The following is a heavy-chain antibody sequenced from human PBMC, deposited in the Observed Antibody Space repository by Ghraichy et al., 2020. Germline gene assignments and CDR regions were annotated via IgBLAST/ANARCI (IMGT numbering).Heavy chain of an antibody. J-gene: IGHJ4*02. CDR3: ARLAYCGGDCYPDSNFDY. Sequence: SETLSLTCTVSGGSISSGDYYWSWIRQPPGKDLEWIGYIYYSGSTYYNPSLKSRVTISVDTSKNQFSLKLSSVTAADTAVYYCARLAYCGGDCYPDSNFDYWGQGTLVTVSS. CDR2: IYYSGST. D-gene: IGHD2-21*02. CDR1: GGSISSGDYY. V-gene: IGHV4-30-4*01.